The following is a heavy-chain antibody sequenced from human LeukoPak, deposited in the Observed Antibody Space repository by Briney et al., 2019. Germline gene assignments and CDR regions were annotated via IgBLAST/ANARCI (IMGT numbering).Heavy chain of an antibody. V-gene: IGHV4-39*07. Sequence: SETLSLTCTVSGGSISSSSYYWGWIRQPPGKGLEWIGSIYYSGSTYYNPSLKSRVTISADTSKNQFSLKLSSVTAADTAVYYCARTFMTTVVEFDYWGQGTLVTVSS. J-gene: IGHJ4*02. CDR3: ARTFMTTVVEFDY. D-gene: IGHD4-23*01. CDR1: GGSISSSSYY. CDR2: IYYSGST.